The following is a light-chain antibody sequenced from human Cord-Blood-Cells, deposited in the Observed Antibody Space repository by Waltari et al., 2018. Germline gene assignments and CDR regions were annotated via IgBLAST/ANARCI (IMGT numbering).Light chain of an antibody. CDR3: CSYAGSSTFVV. CDR2: EGS. CDR1: SREVGSYHP. J-gene: IGLJ2*01. V-gene: IGLV2-23*03. Sequence: QSALTQPASVSGSPGQSIPISCTGTSREVGSYHPFPWYQQHPGKAPKLMIYEGSKRPSGVSNRFSGSKSGNTASLTISGLQAEDEADYYCCSYAGSSTFVVFGGGTKLTVL.